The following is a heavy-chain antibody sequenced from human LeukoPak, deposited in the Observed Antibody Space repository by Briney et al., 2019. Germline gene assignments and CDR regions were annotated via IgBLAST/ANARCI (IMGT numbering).Heavy chain of an antibody. CDR3: AKDNGYWYFDL. V-gene: IGHV3-9*01. J-gene: IGHJ2*01. Sequence: GGSLRLSCAASGFTFDDYAMHWVRQAPGKGLEWVSGISWNSGTIGYTDSVKGRFTISRDNAKSSLYLQMNSLRVEDTALYYCAKDNGYWYFDLWGRGTLVTVSS. CDR2: ISWNSGTI. CDR1: GFTFDDYA.